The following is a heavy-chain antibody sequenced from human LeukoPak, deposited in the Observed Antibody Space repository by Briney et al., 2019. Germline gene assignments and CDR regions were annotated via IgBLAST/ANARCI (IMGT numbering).Heavy chain of an antibody. CDR2: ISGSGNDI. J-gene: IGHJ4*02. Sequence: GGSLRLSCAVSGFTVSNNYMSWIRQAPGKGLEWVSYISGSGNDISYADSVKGRFTISRDNAKGSLYLQMNSLRAADTAVYYCGTHAGRTGSDDWGQGTLVTVSS. CDR1: GFTVSNNY. CDR3: GTHAGRTGSDD. V-gene: IGHV3-11*01. D-gene: IGHD3/OR15-3a*01.